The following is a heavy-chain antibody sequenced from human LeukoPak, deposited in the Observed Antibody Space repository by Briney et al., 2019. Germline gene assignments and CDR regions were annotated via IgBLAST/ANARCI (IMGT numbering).Heavy chain of an antibody. V-gene: IGHV4-4*02. CDR2: IYHSGST. CDR1: GGSISSSNW. CDR3: ARVRRWFGELLSSPGQGGMDV. J-gene: IGHJ6*02. Sequence: PSGTLSLTCAVSGGSISSSNWWSWVRQPPGKGLEWIGEIYHSGSTNYNPSLKSRVTISVDKSKNQFSLKLSSVTAADTAVYYCARVRRWFGELLSSPGQGGMDVWGQGTTVTVSS. D-gene: IGHD3-10*01.